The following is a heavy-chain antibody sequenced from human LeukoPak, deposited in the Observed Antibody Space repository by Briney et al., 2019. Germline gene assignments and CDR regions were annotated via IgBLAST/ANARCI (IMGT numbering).Heavy chain of an antibody. CDR3: AKGKDSVAGTTNDY. CDR2: ISSSGTYK. Sequence: GGSLRLSCAVSGFTFSSYSMSWVRQAPGKGLEWVSSISSSGTYKYYADSVKGRFTISRDNAKNSLYLQMNSLRAEDTAVYYCAKGKDSVAGTTNDYWGQGTLVTVSS. J-gene: IGHJ4*02. V-gene: IGHV3-21*01. D-gene: IGHD6-19*01. CDR1: GFTFSSYS.